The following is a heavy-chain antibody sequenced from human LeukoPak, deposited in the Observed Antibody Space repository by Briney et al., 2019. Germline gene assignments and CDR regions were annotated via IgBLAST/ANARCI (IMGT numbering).Heavy chain of an antibody. V-gene: IGHV4-39*07. CDR3: ATTDGREPF. CDR2: IYYNGNT. Sequence: SETLSLTCTVSGGSISSNTYYYGWIRQPPGKGLEWIGSIYYNGNTYYSPSLKSRDTISVDTSKNQFSLKLSSVTAADTAVYYCATTDGREPFWGQGTLVTVSS. D-gene: IGHD1-14*01. CDR1: GGSISSNTYY. J-gene: IGHJ4*02.